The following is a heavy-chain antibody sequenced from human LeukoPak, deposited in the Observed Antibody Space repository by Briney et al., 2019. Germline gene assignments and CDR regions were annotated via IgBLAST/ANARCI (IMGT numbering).Heavy chain of an antibody. D-gene: IGHD2-15*01. V-gene: IGHV3-48*01. CDR2: ISISSSTI. CDR1: GFPFSSFS. Sequence: GPLRLSCAASGFPFSSFSMNWVRQAPGKGLECVSYISISSSTIFYADSVKGRFTISRDNAKNSLYLQMNSLRAEDTAVYYCARVHGGYPFDYWGQGTLVTVSS. J-gene: IGHJ4*02. CDR3: ARVHGGYPFDY.